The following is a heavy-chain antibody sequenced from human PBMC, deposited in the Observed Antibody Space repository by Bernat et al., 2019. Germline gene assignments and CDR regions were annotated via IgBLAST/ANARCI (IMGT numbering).Heavy chain of an antibody. D-gene: IGHD3/OR15-3a*01. J-gene: IGHJ5*02. Sequence: EVQLVESGGGLVQPGGSLRLSCAASGFTFSSYEMNWVRQAPGKGLEWVANINEGGSVEHYLDSVKGRFTISRDNAKNSLYLQMNSLRGEDTAVYYCARGGLSKTPADQWGQGTLVTVSS. V-gene: IGHV3-7*01. CDR3: ARGGLSKTPADQ. CDR2: INEGGSVE. CDR1: GFTFSSYE.